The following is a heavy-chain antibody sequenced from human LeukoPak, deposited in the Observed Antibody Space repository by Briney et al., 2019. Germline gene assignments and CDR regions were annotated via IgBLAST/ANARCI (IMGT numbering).Heavy chain of an antibody. J-gene: IGHJ6*03. Sequence: GGSLRLSCAASGFTFSSFGMHWVRQAPGKGLEWVTFIRYDGSNKYYADSVKGRFTISRDNSKNTLYPQMNSLRAEDTAVYYCAKRGTFGGVIVPNYYYYYMDVWGKGTTVTISS. CDR3: AKRGTFGGVIVPNYYYYYMDV. V-gene: IGHV3-30*02. CDR2: IRYDGSNK. CDR1: GFTFSSFG. D-gene: IGHD3-16*02.